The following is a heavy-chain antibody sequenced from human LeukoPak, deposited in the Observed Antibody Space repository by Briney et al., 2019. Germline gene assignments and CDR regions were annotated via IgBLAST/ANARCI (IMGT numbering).Heavy chain of an antibody. J-gene: IGHJ5*02. CDR1: GVSISSYY. D-gene: IGHD6-19*01. V-gene: IGHV4-59*01. CDR2: IYYSGGT. Sequence: SETLSLTCTVSGVSISSYYWSWIRQPPGKGLEWIGYIYYSGGTHYNPSLKSRVTISVDTSKNHFSLKLSSVTAADTAVYYCARDNIHLTAAWLPRGNWFDPWGQGTLVTVSS. CDR3: ARDNIHLTAAWLPRGNWFDP.